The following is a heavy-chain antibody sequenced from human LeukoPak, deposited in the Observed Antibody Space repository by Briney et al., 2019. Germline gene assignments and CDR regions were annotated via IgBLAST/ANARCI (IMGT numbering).Heavy chain of an antibody. Sequence: GGSLRLSCAASGFTFSSYGMHWVRQAPGKGLEWVAVISYDGSNKYYADSVKGRLTISRDNSKNTLYLQMNSLRAEDTAVYYCAKTYYYDSSGFSAFDPWGQGTLVTVSS. CDR2: ISYDGSNK. CDR3: AKTYYYDSSGFSAFDP. V-gene: IGHV3-30*18. D-gene: IGHD3-22*01. CDR1: GFTFSSYG. J-gene: IGHJ5*02.